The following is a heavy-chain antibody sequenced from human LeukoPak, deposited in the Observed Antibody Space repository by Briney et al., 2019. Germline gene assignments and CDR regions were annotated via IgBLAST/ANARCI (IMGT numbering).Heavy chain of an antibody. CDR3: ARGGWLFPSDAFDI. V-gene: IGHV4-59*01. CDR2: IYYSGST. CDR1: GGSISSYY. J-gene: IGHJ3*02. D-gene: IGHD3-22*01. Sequence: SETLSLTCTVSGGSISSYYWSWIRQPPGKGLEWIGYIYYSGSTNLNRSLKSRVTISVDTSKNQFSLKLSSVTAADTAVYYCARGGWLFPSDAFDIWGQGTMVTVSS.